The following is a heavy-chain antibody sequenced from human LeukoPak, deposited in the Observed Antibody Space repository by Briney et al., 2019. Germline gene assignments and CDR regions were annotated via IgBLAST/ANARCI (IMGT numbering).Heavy chain of an antibody. CDR1: GGSISSSSYY. CDR2: IYYSGST. V-gene: IGHV4-39*01. Sequence: SETLSLTCTVSGGSISSSSYYWGWIRQPPGKGLEWIGSIYYSGSTYYNPSLKSRVTISVDTSKNQFSLKLSSVTAADTAVYYCARHTRSRRDGYNLIVPHFDYWGQGTLVTVSS. D-gene: IGHD5-24*01. J-gene: IGHJ4*02. CDR3: ARHTRSRRDGYNLIVPHFDY.